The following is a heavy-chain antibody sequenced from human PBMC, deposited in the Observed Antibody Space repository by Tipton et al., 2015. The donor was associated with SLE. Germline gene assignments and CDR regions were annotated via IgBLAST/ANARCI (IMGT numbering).Heavy chain of an antibody. D-gene: IGHD6-13*01. CDR1: GGSISSSSYY. Sequence: TLSLTCTVSGGSISSSSYYWGWIRQPPGKGLEWIGSIYYSGSTYYNPSLKSRVTMSVDTSKNQFSLKLSPVTAADTAVYYCARPMYSSSWYLAFDIWGRGTMVTVSS. CDR2: IYYSGST. CDR3: ARPMYSSSWYLAFDI. J-gene: IGHJ3*02. V-gene: IGHV4-39*01.